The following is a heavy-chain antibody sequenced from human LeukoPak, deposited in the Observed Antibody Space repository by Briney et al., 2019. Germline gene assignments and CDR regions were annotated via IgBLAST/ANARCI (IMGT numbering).Heavy chain of an antibody. J-gene: IGHJ6*03. CDR2: INWNGGST. D-gene: IGHD3-16*01. V-gene: IGHV3-20*04. Sequence: PGGSLRLSCVASGFTFSSYWMSWVRQAPGKGLEWVSGINWNGGSTGYADSVKGRFTISRDNAKNSLYLQMNSLRAEDTALYYCASESMITFGGVGNYYYYYYMDVWGKGTTVTVSS. CDR3: ASESMITFGGVGNYYYYYYMDV. CDR1: GFTFSSYW.